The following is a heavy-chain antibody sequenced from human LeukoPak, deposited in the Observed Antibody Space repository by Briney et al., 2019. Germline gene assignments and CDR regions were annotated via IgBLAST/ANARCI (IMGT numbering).Heavy chain of an antibody. D-gene: IGHD6-13*01. Sequence: ASVKVSCKASGYTFTSYAMNWVRQAPGQGLEWMGWINPNSGGTNYAQKFQGWVTMTRDTSISTAYMELSRLRSDDTAVYYCARSSSSPLDAFDIWGQGTMVTVSS. J-gene: IGHJ3*02. V-gene: IGHV1-2*04. CDR3: ARSSSSPLDAFDI. CDR2: INPNSGGT. CDR1: GYTFTSYA.